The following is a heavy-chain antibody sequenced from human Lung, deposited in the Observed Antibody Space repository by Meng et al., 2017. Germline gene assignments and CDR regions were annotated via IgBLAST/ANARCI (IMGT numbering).Heavy chain of an antibody. D-gene: IGHD6-19*01. CDR2: INAGNGNT. J-gene: IGHJ4*02. Sequence: QVQLGQSGAEGKKPGDAGKGAGKASGYTFTNHAMHWVRQAPGQRLEWMGWINAGNGNTKYLQKFQGRVTITRDTSASTAYMELSSLRFEDTAMYYCARDYSSGWYYFDYWGQGTLVTVSS. CDR1: GYTFTNHA. CDR3: ARDYSSGWYYFDY. V-gene: IGHV1-3*01.